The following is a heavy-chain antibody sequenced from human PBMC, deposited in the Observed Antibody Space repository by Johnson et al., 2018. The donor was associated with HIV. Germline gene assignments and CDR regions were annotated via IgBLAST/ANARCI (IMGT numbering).Heavy chain of an antibody. J-gene: IGHJ3*02. CDR3: TTEGDAFDI. Sequence: VQLVEFGGGLVQPGGSLRLSCADSGFTFSDAWMNWVRQSPGKGLEWVGRLKSRADGGTTDYAVSVKDRFTILRDDSKNTLYLQMSSLRTEDAGVYYCTTEGDAFDIWGQGTTVTVSS. V-gene: IGHV3-15*01. CDR1: GFTFSDAW. CDR2: LKSRADGGTT.